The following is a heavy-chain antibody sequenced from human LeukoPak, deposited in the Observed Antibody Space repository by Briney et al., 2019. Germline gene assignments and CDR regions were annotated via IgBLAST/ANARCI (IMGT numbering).Heavy chain of an antibody. D-gene: IGHD3-10*01. Sequence: ASVKVSCKASGYTFTSYYMHWVRQAPGQGLEWMGGIIPIFGTANYAQKFQGRVTITADESTSTAYMELSSLRSEDTAVYYCARDRYGGSTVSLYDYWGQGTLVTVSS. CDR3: ARDRYGGSTVSLYDY. V-gene: IGHV1-69*13. CDR2: IIPIFGTA. CDR1: GYTFTSYY. J-gene: IGHJ4*02.